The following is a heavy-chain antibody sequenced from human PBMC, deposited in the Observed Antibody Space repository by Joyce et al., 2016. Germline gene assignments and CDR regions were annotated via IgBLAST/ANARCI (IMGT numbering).Heavy chain of an antibody. CDR1: GYSFITYD. Sequence: QVHLVQSGAEVKKPGASVKVSCKASGYSFITYDITWGRQAHGQGLEWMGWISAYDNNTNYAQNFQGRITMTTDTSSSTAYMELRSLRSDDTAVYYCARYDPCYYMDVWGKGTTVTVSS. V-gene: IGHV1-18*01. CDR2: ISAYDNNT. J-gene: IGHJ6*03. CDR3: ARYDPCYYMDV. D-gene: IGHD3-3*01.